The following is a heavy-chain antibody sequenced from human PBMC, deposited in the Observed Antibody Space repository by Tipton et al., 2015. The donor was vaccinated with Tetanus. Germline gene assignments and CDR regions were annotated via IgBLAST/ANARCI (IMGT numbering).Heavy chain of an antibody. CDR1: GGSISSYY. CDR2: INTSGSS. Sequence: GLVKPSETLFLICTVSGGSISSYYWSWIRQSAAMGLEWIGRINTSGSSDYNPSLKGRGTMSIDTSGNRFSLDLTSVTAADTAIYYCARAANNSRRRGYDLWGQGAPVIVSS. D-gene: IGHD2/OR15-2a*01. J-gene: IGHJ3*01. CDR3: ARAANNSRRRGYDL. V-gene: IGHV4-4*07.